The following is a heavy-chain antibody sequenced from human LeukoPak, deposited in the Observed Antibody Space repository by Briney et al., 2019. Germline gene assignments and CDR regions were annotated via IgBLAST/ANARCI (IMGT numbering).Heavy chain of an antibody. D-gene: IGHD2-15*01. J-gene: IGHJ4*02. CDR1: AFTFSSYA. CDR2: ISGSGGGT. Sequence: GGSLRLSCAASAFTFSSYAISWVRQAPGPGLEWVSAISGSGGGTYYADSVMGRLAISRDNSKNTLYLQMNSLRAEDTAVYYCAKDVGCGSWPNYFDYWGQGTLVTVSS. V-gene: IGHV3-23*01. CDR3: AKDVGCGSWPNYFDY.